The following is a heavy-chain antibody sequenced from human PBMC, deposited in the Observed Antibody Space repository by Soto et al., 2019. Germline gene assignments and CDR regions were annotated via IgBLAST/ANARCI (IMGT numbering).Heavy chain of an antibody. Sequence: ASVKVSCKASGGTFSSYAISWVRQAPGQGLEWMGWIIAYNGKTNYAQKLQGRVTMTTDTSTSTAYMELRSLRSDDTAVYYCARVVVGATTHYYYGMDVWGQGTTVTVSS. CDR1: GGTFSSYA. CDR2: IIAYNGKT. D-gene: IGHD1-26*01. V-gene: IGHV1-18*01. CDR3: ARVVVGATTHYYYGMDV. J-gene: IGHJ6*02.